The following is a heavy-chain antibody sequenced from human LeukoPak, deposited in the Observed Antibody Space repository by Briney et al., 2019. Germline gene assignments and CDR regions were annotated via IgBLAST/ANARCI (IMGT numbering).Heavy chain of an antibody. CDR1: GYTFTGYY. V-gene: IGHV1-69*13. Sequence: VXXSCKASGYTFTGYYIHWVRQAPGQGLEWMGGIIPIFGTANYAQKFQGRVTITADESTSTAYMELSSLRSEDTAVYYCARLVSSDYGDYGKYYYYYYGMDVWGQGTTVTVSS. D-gene: IGHD4-17*01. CDR2: IIPIFGTA. J-gene: IGHJ6*02. CDR3: ARLVSSDYGDYGKYYYYYYGMDV.